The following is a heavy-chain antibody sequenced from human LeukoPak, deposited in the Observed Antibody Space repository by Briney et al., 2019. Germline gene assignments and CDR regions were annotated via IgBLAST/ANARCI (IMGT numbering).Heavy chain of an antibody. J-gene: IGHJ4*02. CDR3: AKVGSSGWYSYYFDY. CDR2: INSDGTTT. Sequence: PGGSLRLSCAASGFTFSSYWMHWVRQGPGKGLVWVSRINSDGTTTAYADSVKGRFTISRDNSKNTLYLQMNSLRAEDTAVYYCAKVGSSGWYSYYFDYWGQGTLVTVSS. CDR1: GFTFSSYW. D-gene: IGHD6-19*01. V-gene: IGHV3-74*01.